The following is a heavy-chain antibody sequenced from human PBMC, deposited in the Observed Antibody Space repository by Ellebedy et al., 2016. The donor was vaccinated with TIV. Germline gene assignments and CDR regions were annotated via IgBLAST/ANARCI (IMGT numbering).Heavy chain of an antibody. CDR1: GFTFSSYA. D-gene: IGHD1-7*01. CDR3: ATAGNYRFDH. CDR2: ISGSGGST. Sequence: GGSLRLSXAASGFTFSSYAMSWVRQAPGKGLEWVSAISGSGGSTYYADSVKGRFTISRDNSKNTLYLQMNTLRAEDTAVYYCATAGNYRFDHWGQGALVTVSS. J-gene: IGHJ4*02. V-gene: IGHV3-23*01.